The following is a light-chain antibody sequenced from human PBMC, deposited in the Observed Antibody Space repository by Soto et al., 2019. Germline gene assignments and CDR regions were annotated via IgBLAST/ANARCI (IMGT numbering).Light chain of an antibody. J-gene: IGKJ3*01. Sequence: EIVLTQSPATLSLSPGDRATLSCRASQSVSSYLVWYQQKPGQAPRLLIYDASNRATGIPARFSGSGSGTDFTLTISSLEPEDFAVYYCQQRSKWPTFGPGTKVDIK. CDR2: DAS. CDR3: QQRSKWPT. V-gene: IGKV3-11*01. CDR1: QSVSSY.